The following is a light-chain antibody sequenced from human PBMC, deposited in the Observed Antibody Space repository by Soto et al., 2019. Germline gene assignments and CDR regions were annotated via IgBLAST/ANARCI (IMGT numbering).Light chain of an antibody. Sequence: EIVLTQSPGTLSLSPGDRTTLSCRAIQSFNSNYLAWYQQKPGQAPRLLIYGTSSRATGIPDRFSGSGSGTDFTLTISRLEPEDFAVYYCQRYGTSPPITFGQGTRLEIK. CDR2: GTS. J-gene: IGKJ5*01. CDR3: QRYGTSPPIT. CDR1: QSFNSNY. V-gene: IGKV3-20*01.